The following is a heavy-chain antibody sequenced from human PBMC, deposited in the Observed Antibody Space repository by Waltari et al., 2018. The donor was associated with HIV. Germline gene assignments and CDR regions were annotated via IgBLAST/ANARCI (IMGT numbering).Heavy chain of an antibody. CDR2: INPSGGST. Sequence: QVQVVQSGDEVKKPGASVKGSCKASGYTSSSHYLHWVRQAPGQGLEWMGIINPSGGSTSYAQKFQGRVTMTRDTSTSTVYMELSSLRSEDTAVYYCARASISPRWFGSPGDYWGQGTLVTVSS. CDR3: ARASISPRWFGSPGDY. D-gene: IGHD3-10*01. V-gene: IGHV1-46*01. CDR1: GYTSSSHY. J-gene: IGHJ4*02.